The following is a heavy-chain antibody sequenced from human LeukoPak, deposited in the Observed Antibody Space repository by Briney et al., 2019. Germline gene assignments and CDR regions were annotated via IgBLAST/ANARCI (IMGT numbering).Heavy chain of an antibody. J-gene: IGHJ3*02. CDR3: ASPVLLWFGELGAFDI. V-gene: IGHV3-23*01. D-gene: IGHD3-10*01. Sequence: PGGSLRLSCAASGFTFSSYAMSWVRQAPGKGLEWVSAISGSGGSTYYADSVKGRFTISRDNSKNSLYLQMNSLRAEDTAVYYCASPVLLWFGELGAFDIWGQGTMVTVSS. CDR2: ISGSGGST. CDR1: GFTFSSYA.